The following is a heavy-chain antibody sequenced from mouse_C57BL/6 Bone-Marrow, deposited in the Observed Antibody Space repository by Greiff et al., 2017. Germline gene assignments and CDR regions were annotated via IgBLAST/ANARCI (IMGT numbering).Heavy chain of an antibody. CDR1: GYTFTSYG. V-gene: IGHV1-81*01. CDR2: IYPRSGNT. J-gene: IGHJ2*01. Sequence: QVKLQQSGAELARPGASVKLSCKASGYTFTSYGISWVKQRTGQGLEWIGEIYPRSGNTYYNEKFKGKATLTADKSSSTAYMELRSLTSEDSAVYFWSGTGCRYCVISYGYWGQGTTLTVSS. CDR3: SGTGCRYCVISYGY. D-gene: IGHD1-1*01.